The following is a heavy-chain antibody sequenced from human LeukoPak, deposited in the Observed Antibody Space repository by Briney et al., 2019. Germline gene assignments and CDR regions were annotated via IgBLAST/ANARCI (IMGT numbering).Heavy chain of an antibody. D-gene: IGHD3-10*01. CDR2: INSDGSST. Sequence: PGGSLRLSCAASGFTFSSYWMHWVRQAPGKGLVWVSRINSDGSSTRYADSVKGRFTISRDNAKNSLYLQMNSLRAEDTALYYCAKDMEEDGSYFDYWGQGTLVTVSS. J-gene: IGHJ4*02. V-gene: IGHV3-74*01. CDR3: AKDMEEDGSYFDY. CDR1: GFTFSSYW.